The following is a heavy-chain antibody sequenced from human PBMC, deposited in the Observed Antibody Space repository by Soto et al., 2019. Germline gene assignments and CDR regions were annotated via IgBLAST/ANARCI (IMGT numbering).Heavy chain of an antibody. V-gene: IGHV3-15*01. D-gene: IGHD4-17*01. Sequence: GGSLRLSCVASGFTVSSNYMSWVRQAPGKGLEWVGRIKSKTDGGTTDYAAPVKGRFTISRDDSKNTLYLQMNSLKTEDTAVYYCTTVPRYGYYGDYYYGMDVWGQGTTVTVSS. CDR2: IKSKTDGGTT. CDR1: GFTVSSNY. J-gene: IGHJ6*02. CDR3: TTVPRYGYYGDYYYGMDV.